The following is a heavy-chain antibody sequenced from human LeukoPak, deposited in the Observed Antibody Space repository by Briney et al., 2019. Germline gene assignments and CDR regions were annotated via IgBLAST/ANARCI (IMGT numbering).Heavy chain of an antibody. Sequence: SETLSLTCTVSGGSISSYYWSWIRQPPGKGLEWIGYIYYTGSTNYNPSLKSRVTISVDTSKNQFSLKLSSVTAADTAVYYCARETSQKGAHYMDVWGKGTTVTISS. V-gene: IGHV4-59*01. J-gene: IGHJ6*03. CDR1: GGSISSYY. CDR2: IYYTGST. D-gene: IGHD3-16*01. CDR3: ARETSQKGAHYMDV.